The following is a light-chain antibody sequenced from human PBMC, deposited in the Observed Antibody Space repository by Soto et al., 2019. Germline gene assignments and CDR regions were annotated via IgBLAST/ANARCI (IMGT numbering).Light chain of an antibody. Sequence: AIRMTQSPSSLSASTGDRVTITCRASQGIISYLAWYQQKPGKAPKLLIYAASHVQSGVPSRFSGSGSGTDFTLTISCLQSEDFATYYCQQYYSYPYTFGQGTKLEIK. V-gene: IGKV1-8*01. CDR1: QGIISY. CDR2: AAS. J-gene: IGKJ2*01. CDR3: QQYYSYPYT.